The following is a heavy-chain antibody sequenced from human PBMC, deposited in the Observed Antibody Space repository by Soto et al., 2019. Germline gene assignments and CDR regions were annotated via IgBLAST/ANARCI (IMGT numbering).Heavy chain of an antibody. D-gene: IGHD3-10*01. V-gene: IGHV1-69*02. CDR1: GDTFSFYT. Sequence: QVQLVQSGTEVKKPGSSVKVSCKASGDTFSFYTINWVRQAPGLGLEWVGRINPIVSMSNYAQKFQGRVSMTADKSTSTAYMELRSLRSDDTAMYFRAASYGSGYRAFDYGGQGALVIVSS. CDR3: AASYGSGYRAFDY. CDR2: INPIVSMS. J-gene: IGHJ4*02.